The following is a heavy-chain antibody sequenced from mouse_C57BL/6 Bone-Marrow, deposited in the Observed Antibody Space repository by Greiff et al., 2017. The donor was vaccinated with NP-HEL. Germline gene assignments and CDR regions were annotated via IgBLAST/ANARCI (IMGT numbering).Heavy chain of an antibody. J-gene: IGHJ1*03. V-gene: IGHV15-2*01. CDR1: DSEVFPIAY. CDR2: ILPSIGST. CDR3: SRRYRNWYFDV. D-gene: IGHD2-14*01. Sequence: SGSELRSPGSSVKLSCKDFDSEVFPIAYMSWVRQEPGHGFEWIVGILPSIGSTISGEKFEDKATLDADTLSNTAYLELNSLTSEDSAIYYWSRRYRNWYFDVWGTGTTVTVSS.